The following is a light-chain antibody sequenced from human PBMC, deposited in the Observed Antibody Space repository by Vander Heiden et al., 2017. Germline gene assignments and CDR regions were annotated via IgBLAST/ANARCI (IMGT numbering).Light chain of an antibody. J-gene: IGLJ2*01. CDR1: SRDVGAYTY. V-gene: IGLV2-14*03. CDR2: DVS. CDR3: CSYTSSNTLV. Sequence: QSALTHPASVSRSPGQSITISCTGTSRDVGAYTYVSWYQQFPGNVPKPIMYDVSYRPSGVSNRFSGSKSGNTASLTISGLQAEDEADYYCCSYTSSNTLVFGGGTKLTVL.